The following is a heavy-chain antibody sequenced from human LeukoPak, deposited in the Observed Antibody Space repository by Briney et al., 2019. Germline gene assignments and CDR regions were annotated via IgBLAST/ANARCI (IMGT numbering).Heavy chain of an antibody. J-gene: IGHJ4*02. CDR1: GFTFDDNA. Sequence: PGGSLRLSCAASGFTFDDNAMHWVRQAPGKGLEWVSLISGGGGNTYYADSVKGRFTISRDNSENSLYLQMNSLGTEDTALYYCAKDIRSTTGSLYLDYWGQGTLVTVSS. CDR2: ISGGGGNT. V-gene: IGHV3-43*02. D-gene: IGHD1-1*01. CDR3: AKDIRSTTGSLYLDY.